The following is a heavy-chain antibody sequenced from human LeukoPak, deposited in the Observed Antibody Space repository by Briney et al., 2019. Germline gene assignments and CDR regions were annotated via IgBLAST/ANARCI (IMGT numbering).Heavy chain of an antibody. V-gene: IGHV4-34*01. CDR3: ARDPSSWYSDYFDY. D-gene: IGHD6-13*01. J-gene: IGHJ4*02. Sequence: SETLSLTCAVYGGSFSGYYWSWIRQPPGKGLEWIGEINHSGSTNYNPSLKSRVTISVDTSKNQFSLQLNSVTPEDTAVYYCARDPSSWYSDYFDYWGQGTLVTVSS. CDR2: INHSGST. CDR1: GGSFSGYY.